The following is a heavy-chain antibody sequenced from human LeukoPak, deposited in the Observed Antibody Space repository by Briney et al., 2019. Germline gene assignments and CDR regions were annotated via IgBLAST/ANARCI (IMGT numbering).Heavy chain of an antibody. CDR3: ARVAIYYDSSGYYED. CDR2: INPNSGGT. D-gene: IGHD3-22*01. V-gene: IGHV1-2*02. J-gene: IGHJ4*02. Sequence: ASVKVSCKASGYTFTGYYMHWVRQAPGQGLEWMGWINPNSGGTNYAQKFQGRVTMTRDTSISTAYMELSRLRSDDTAVYYCARVAIYYDSSGYYEDWGQGTLLTVSS. CDR1: GYTFTGYY.